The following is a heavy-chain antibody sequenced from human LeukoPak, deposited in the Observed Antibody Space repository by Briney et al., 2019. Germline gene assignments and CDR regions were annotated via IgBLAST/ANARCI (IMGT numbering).Heavy chain of an antibody. CDR3: AREGDSSGWYGD. Sequence: GGSLRLSCAASGFTVSSNYMSWVRQAPGKGLEWVSVIYSGGSTYYADSVKGRFTISRDNSKNTLYLQMNGLRAEDTAVYYCAREGDSSGWYGDWGQGTLVTVSS. CDR1: GFTVSSNY. J-gene: IGHJ4*02. V-gene: IGHV3-66*01. CDR2: IYSGGST. D-gene: IGHD6-19*01.